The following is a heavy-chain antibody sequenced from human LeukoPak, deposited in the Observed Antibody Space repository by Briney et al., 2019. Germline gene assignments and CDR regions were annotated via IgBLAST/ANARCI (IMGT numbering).Heavy chain of an antibody. Sequence: GESLKISCKGSGYSFTSYWIGWVRQMPGQGLEWMGIIYPGDSDTRYSPSFQGQVTISADKSISTAYLQWSSLKASDTAMYYCARLEYDFWSGYYSAHFDYWGQGTLVTVSS. CDR2: IYPGDSDT. J-gene: IGHJ4*02. V-gene: IGHV5-51*01. CDR1: GYSFTSYW. D-gene: IGHD3-3*01. CDR3: ARLEYDFWSGYYSAHFDY.